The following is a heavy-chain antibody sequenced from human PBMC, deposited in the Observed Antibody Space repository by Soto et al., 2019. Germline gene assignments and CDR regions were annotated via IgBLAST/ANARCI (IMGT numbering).Heavy chain of an antibody. D-gene: IGHD3-16*01. V-gene: IGHV4-30-4*01. CDR2: IYYSGST. Sequence: PSETLSLTCTVSGGSISSGDYYWSWIRQPPGKGLEWIGYIYYSGSTYYNPSLKSRVTISVDTSKNQFSLKLSSVTAADTAVYYCARVDYVLGPYYVDYWGQGTLVTVSS. CDR3: ARVDYVLGPYYVDY. J-gene: IGHJ4*02. CDR1: GGSISSGDYY.